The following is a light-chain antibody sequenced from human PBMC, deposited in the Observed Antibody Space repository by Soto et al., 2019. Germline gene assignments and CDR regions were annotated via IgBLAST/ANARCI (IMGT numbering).Light chain of an antibody. CDR3: CPYAGSSTLVV. J-gene: IGLJ2*01. Sequence: QSALTQPASVSGSPGQSITISCTGTSSDVGSYNLVSWYQQHPGKAPKLMIYEVSKRPSGVSNRFSGSKSGNTASLTISGLQAEDEADYYCCPYAGSSTLVVFGGGTKLTVL. CDR1: SSDVGSYNL. CDR2: EVS. V-gene: IGLV2-23*02.